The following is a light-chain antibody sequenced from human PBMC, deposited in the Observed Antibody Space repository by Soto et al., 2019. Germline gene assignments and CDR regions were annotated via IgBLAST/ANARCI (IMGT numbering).Light chain of an antibody. CDR2: DSS. CDR3: QQYARSSWT. V-gene: IGKV3-20*01. J-gene: IGKJ1*01. CDR1: QRVRLSH. Sequence: PGEGVTLSCRASQRVRLSHLVWYQQKPGQAPRLLIYDSSTRASGVPDRFDGGGSGTDFTLTITSLEPEDSAVYYCQQYARSSWTVGQGTKVDIK.